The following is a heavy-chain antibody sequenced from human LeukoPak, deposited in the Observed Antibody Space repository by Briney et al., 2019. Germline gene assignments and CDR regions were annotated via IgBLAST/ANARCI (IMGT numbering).Heavy chain of an antibody. CDR3: AREGWNDDLDY. CDR2: ILSSGKTI. CDR1: GFTFSSYE. D-gene: IGHD1-1*01. J-gene: IGHJ4*02. Sequence: QPGGSLILSCAASGFTFSSYEMNWVRQAPGKGLEWVSYILSSGKTIYYADSVKGRFTISRDNAKNSLYLQMNSLRAEDTAVYYCAREGWNDDLDYWGQGTLVTVSS. V-gene: IGHV3-48*03.